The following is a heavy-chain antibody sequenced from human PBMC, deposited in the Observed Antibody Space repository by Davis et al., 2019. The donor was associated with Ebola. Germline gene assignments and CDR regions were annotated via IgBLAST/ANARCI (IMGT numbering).Heavy chain of an antibody. J-gene: IGHJ4*02. V-gene: IGHV4-34*01. CDR2: INHSGST. D-gene: IGHD2-2*01. CDR1: GGSFSGYY. Sequence: GSLRLSCAVYGGSFSGYYWSWIRQPPGKGLEWIGEINHSGSTNYNPSLKSRVTISVDTSKSHLSLRLNSVTAADTAVYYCARGRPIVVEPTATGLSDLDYWGQGTLVTVSS. CDR3: ARGRPIVVEPTATGLSDLDY.